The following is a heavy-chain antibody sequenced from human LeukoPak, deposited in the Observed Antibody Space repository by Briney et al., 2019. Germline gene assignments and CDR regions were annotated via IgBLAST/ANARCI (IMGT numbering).Heavy chain of an antibody. CDR3: AKGGKWDVTPFDY. J-gene: IGHJ4*02. Sequence: GGSLRLSCAASGFTFNGYAMNWVRQAPGKGLEWVSAISDSGDNTYYADSVRGRFTISRDNSMNTLYLQMNTLRAEDTAVYYCAKGGKWDVTPFDYWGQGTLVTVSS. CDR1: GFTFNGYA. V-gene: IGHV3-23*01. CDR2: ISDSGDNT. D-gene: IGHD1-26*01.